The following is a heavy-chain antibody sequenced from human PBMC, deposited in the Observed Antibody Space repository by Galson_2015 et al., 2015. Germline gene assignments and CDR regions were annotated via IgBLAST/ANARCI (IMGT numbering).Heavy chain of an antibody. Sequence: SLRLSCAASGFPFITYSMNWVRQPPGKGLEWVSFISSSSTYVYYADSVKGRFTISRDNVKNSLYLQMNSLRAEDTAVYFCATETPGGWSVRDYWGQGTLV. CDR1: GFPFITYS. CDR2: ISSSSTYV. D-gene: IGHD6-19*01. J-gene: IGHJ4*02. V-gene: IGHV3-21*01. CDR3: ATETPGGWSVRDY.